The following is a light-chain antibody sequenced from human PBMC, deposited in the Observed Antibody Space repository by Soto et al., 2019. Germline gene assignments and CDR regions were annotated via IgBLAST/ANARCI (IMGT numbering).Light chain of an antibody. Sequence: DIVMMQSTGTLSVSPGERATLSCRASQSVGTNLAWYQQRPGQAPRLLVYGASTRASGIPPRFSGSGSGTDFTLTISSLQSEDFAVYYCQQLNYWPRITFGQGTRLEI. CDR2: GAS. CDR3: QQLNYWPRIT. J-gene: IGKJ5*01. CDR1: QSVGTN. V-gene: IGKV3-15*01.